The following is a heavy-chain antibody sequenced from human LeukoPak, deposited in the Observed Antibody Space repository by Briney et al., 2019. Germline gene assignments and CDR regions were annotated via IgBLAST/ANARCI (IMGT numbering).Heavy chain of an antibody. D-gene: IGHD3-10*01. Sequence: GGSLRLSCTGSGFSFGDYGLTWGRQAPGKGLEWVSFIRSKAYDGTTEYAASAKGRFTISRDDSKSIAYLQMNSLKTEDTALYYCTRGRYSASGSLTPFDIWGQGTMVTVSS. CDR3: TRGRYSASGSLTPFDI. CDR2: IRSKAYDGTT. CDR1: GFSFGDYG. V-gene: IGHV3-49*04. J-gene: IGHJ3*02.